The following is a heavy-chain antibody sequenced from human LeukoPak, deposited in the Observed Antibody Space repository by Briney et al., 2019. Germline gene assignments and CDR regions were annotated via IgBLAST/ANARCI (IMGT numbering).Heavy chain of an antibody. Sequence: GGSLRLSCAASGFTVSSNYMSWVRQAPGKGPEWLSVMYSGGSTYYVDSVKGRFTISRDNSKNTLYLQMNSLRAEDTAVYYCARVIAAAGHFDYWGQGTLVTVSS. CDR3: ARVIAAAGHFDY. V-gene: IGHV3-66*02. J-gene: IGHJ4*02. CDR2: MYSGGST. D-gene: IGHD6-13*01. CDR1: GFTVSSNY.